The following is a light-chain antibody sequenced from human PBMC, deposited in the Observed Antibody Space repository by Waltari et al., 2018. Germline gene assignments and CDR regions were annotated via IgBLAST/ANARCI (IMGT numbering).Light chain of an antibody. CDR1: QSLLYSNGNVY. J-gene: IGKJ3*01. CDR3: LQVPFT. CDR2: QVS. V-gene: IGKV2-30*01. Sequence: GVLTQSPLSLAVTLGQPASISCKSSQSLLYSNGNVYLDWYLQRPGQSPRRLIYQVSKRDSGVPDRFSGSGSYTDFTLRISRVEADDVGTYYCLQVPFTFGPGTKMEVK.